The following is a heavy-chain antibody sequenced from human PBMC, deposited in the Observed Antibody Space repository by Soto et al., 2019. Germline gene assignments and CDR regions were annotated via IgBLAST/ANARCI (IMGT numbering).Heavy chain of an antibody. V-gene: IGHV3-7*01. CDR2: INPDGSVG. D-gene: IGHD2-2*01. CDR1: GFTFSTYW. CDR3: ARGGGGVVVVPGANRGDF. Sequence: EVQLLGSGGGLVQPGGSLRLSCVASGFTFSTYWMNWVRQAPGMGLEWVANINPDGSVGTYVDSVKGRFTTSRDNAKNSLDLKRDSLGVEDTAVYYWARGGGGVVVVPGANRGDFWGQGTLVTVSS. J-gene: IGHJ4*02.